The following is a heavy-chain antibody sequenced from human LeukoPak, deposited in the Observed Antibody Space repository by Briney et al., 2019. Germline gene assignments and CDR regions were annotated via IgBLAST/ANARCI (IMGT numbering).Heavy chain of an antibody. CDR3: ARILGAYCSGGSCPDAFDI. J-gene: IGHJ3*02. V-gene: IGHV4-38-2*02. CDR1: GYSISSGYY. Sequence: SETLSLTCTVSGYSISSGYYWGWIRQPPGKGLEWIGNIYHSGRTYYNPSLRSRVTISVDTSKNQFSLKLSSVTAADTAVFYCARILGAYCSGGSCPDAFDIWGQGTMVTVSS. CDR2: IYHSGRT. D-gene: IGHD2-15*01.